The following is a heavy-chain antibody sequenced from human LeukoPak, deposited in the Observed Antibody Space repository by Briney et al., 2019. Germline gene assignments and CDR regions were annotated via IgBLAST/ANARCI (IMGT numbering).Heavy chain of an antibody. CDR2: IWYDGINK. CDR3: ARVRFYGLWFGELYAFDI. CDR1: GFTFSTYG. D-gene: IGHD3-10*01. Sequence: GRSLRLSCAASGFTFSTYGMHWVRQAPGKGLEWVAVIWYDGINKYYADSVKGRFTISRDNSKNTLYLQMNSLRAEDTAVYYCARVRFYGLWFGELYAFDIWGQGTMVTVSS. V-gene: IGHV3-33*01. J-gene: IGHJ3*02.